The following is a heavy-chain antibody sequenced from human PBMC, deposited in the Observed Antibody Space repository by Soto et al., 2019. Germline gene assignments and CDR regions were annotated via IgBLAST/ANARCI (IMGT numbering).Heavy chain of an antibody. V-gene: IGHV5-51*01. Sequence: PGESLKISCKGSGYSFSNWWIAWVRQMPGKGLEYMGIIYPSDSQTRYSPSFQGQVTISADKFISTAYLQWSSLKASDTAIYYCARHGFYGDYSSNYFDPWGQGTLVTVSS. CDR1: GYSFSNWW. CDR2: IYPSDSQT. J-gene: IGHJ5*02. D-gene: IGHD4-17*01. CDR3: ARHGFYGDYSSNYFDP.